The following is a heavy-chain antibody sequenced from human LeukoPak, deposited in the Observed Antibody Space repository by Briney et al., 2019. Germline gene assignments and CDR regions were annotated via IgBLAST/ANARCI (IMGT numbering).Heavy chain of an antibody. Sequence: SETLSLTCTVSGGSFSSYFWSWIRQPPGKGLEWIGYIYYSGSIHYNSSLKSRVTISLDTSRNQFSLKLSSVTAADTAVYYCARRKGSGSYYYYMDVWGKGTTVTISS. D-gene: IGHD3-10*01. CDR3: ARRKGSGSYYYYMDV. V-gene: IGHV4-59*12. J-gene: IGHJ6*03. CDR2: IYYSGSI. CDR1: GGSFSSYF.